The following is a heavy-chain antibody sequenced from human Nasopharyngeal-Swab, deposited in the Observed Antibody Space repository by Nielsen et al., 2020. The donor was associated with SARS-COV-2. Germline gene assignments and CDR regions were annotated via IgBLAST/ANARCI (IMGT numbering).Heavy chain of an antibody. CDR3: ARDLAVAGIGVYQYYYMDV. D-gene: IGHD6-19*01. J-gene: IGHJ6*03. CDR1: GFSFSGFY. Sequence: GESLKISCVASGFSFSGFYMIWVRQAPGKGLEWISYISNSRNAISYADSVKCRFTISRDNAKNSLYLQMNSLGAEDTATYYCARDLAVAGIGVYQYYYMDVWGKGTTVTVSS. CDR2: ISNSRNAI. V-gene: IGHV3-11*01.